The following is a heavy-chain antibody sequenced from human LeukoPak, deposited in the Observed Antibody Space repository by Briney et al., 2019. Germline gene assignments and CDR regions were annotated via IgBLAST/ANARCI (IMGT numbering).Heavy chain of an antibody. V-gene: IGHV1-3*01. CDR3: ARAPQQWLVLPDY. D-gene: IGHD6-19*01. Sequence: ASVKVSCTASGYTFTSYAMHWVRQAPGQRLEWMGWINAGNGNTKYSQKFQGRVTITRDTSASTAYMELSSLRSEDTAVYYCARAPQQWLVLPDYWGQGTLVTVSS. CDR2: INAGNGNT. J-gene: IGHJ4*02. CDR1: GYTFTSYA.